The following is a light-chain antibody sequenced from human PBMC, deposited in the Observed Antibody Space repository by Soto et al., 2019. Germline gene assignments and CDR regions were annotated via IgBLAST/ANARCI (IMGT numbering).Light chain of an antibody. Sequence: TGPLSLSLGESATLSCRASQGVNAAHLAWYQQKRGQSPRLLLQGASTRATGIPERFRGGRSWTDFTPTIISLQDADVVPVYCRKQNGGLCTFGHGTKVDIK. J-gene: IGKJ1*01. CDR1: QGVNAAH. CDR3: KQNGGLCT. V-gene: IGKV3-20*01. CDR2: GAS.